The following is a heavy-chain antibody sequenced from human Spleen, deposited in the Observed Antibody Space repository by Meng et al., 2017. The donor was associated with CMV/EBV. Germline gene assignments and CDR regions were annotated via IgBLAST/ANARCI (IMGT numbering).Heavy chain of an antibody. CDR1: GGTFSSYA. J-gene: IGHJ4*02. CDR2: IIPIYGTA. D-gene: IGHD4-17*01. Sequence: CKASGGTFSSYAISWVRQAPGRGLEWMGGIIPIYGTANYAQKFLGRVTITTDESTTAAYMELSSLRSEDTAVYYCASTTTWGKYFDYWGQGTLVTVSS. V-gene: IGHV1-69*05. CDR3: ASTTTWGKYFDY.